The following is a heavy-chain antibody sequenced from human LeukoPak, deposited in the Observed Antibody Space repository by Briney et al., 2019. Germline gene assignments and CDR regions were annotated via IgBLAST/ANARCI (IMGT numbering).Heavy chain of an antibody. Sequence: GGSLRLSCAASGFTFSSYSMNWVRQAPGKGLEWVSYISSSSSTIYYADSVKGRFTISRDNAKNSLYLQMNSLRAEDTAVYYCARDYARTAAGPKANWFDPWGQGTLVTVSS. V-gene: IGHV3-48*04. CDR3: ARDYARTAAGPKANWFDP. CDR2: ISSSSSTI. CDR1: GFTFSSYS. D-gene: IGHD6-13*01. J-gene: IGHJ5*02.